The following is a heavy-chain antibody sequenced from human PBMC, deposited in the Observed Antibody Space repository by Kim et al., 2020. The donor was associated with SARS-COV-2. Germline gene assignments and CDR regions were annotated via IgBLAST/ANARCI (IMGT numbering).Heavy chain of an antibody. CDR2: IYYSGST. Sequence: SETLSLTCTVSGGSISSYYWSWIRQPPGKGLEWIGYIYYSGSTNYNPSLKSRVTISVDTSKNQFSLKLSSVTAADTAVYYCARSQGGYSYFDYWGQGTLVTVSS. D-gene: IGHD3-22*01. J-gene: IGHJ4*02. CDR3: ARSQGGYSYFDY. CDR1: GGSISSYY. V-gene: IGHV4-59*08.